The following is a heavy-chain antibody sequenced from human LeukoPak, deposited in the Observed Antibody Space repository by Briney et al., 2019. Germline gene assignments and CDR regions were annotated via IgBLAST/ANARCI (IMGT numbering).Heavy chain of an antibody. CDR1: GDSVSSNSAA. CDR3: ARAGGFGETMHSFDF. J-gene: IGHJ3*01. Sequence: PSQTLSLTCAISGDSVSSNSAAWNWIRQSPSRGLEWLGRTYYRSKWYNDYAVSGTSRITINPDTSKNQFSLQLNSVTPEDTAIYYFARAGGFGETMHSFDFWGQGTLVTLSS. V-gene: IGHV6-1*01. D-gene: IGHD3-10*01. CDR2: TYYRSKWYN.